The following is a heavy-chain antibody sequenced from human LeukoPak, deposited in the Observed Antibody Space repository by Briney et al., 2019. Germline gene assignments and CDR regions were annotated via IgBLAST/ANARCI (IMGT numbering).Heavy chain of an antibody. Sequence: ASVKVSCKASGYTFTSYAMHWVRQAPGQRLEWMGCINAGNGNTKYSQKFQGRVTITMDTSASTAYMELSSLRSEDTAVYYCATNHITMVRGVPSPYYYGMDVWGKGTTVTVSS. J-gene: IGHJ6*04. V-gene: IGHV1-3*01. D-gene: IGHD3-10*01. CDR2: INAGNGNT. CDR1: GYTFTSYA. CDR3: ATNHITMVRGVPSPYYYGMDV.